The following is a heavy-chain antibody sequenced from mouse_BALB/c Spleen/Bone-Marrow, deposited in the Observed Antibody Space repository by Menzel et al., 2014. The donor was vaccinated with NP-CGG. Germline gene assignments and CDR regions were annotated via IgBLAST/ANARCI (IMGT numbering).Heavy chain of an antibody. D-gene: IGHD1-1*01. J-gene: IGHJ3*01. Sequence: QVQLKESGPGLVAPSQSLSITCTVSGLPLSSYGVHWVRQCPGKGLEWPGIIWAGGGTNYNSALMSRLSISKDNSKSQVFLKMNSLQTDDTAMYYCARGDYGSTYWFAYWGQGTLVTVSA. CDR1: GLPLSSYG. CDR3: ARGDYGSTYWFAY. CDR2: IWAGGGT. V-gene: IGHV2-9*02.